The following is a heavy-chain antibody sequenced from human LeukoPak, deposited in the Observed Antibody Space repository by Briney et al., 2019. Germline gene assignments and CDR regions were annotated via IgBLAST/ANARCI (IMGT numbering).Heavy chain of an antibody. J-gene: IGHJ3*02. CDR3: ARVRNSGSYFGAVGI. V-gene: IGHV3-64*01. CDR1: GFTFSTHA. Sequence: PGGSLRLSCAASGFTFSTHAMHWVRQAPGKGLEYVSAISSNGGSTYYANSVKGRFTISRDNSKNTLYLQMGSLRAEDMAVYYCARVRNSGSYFGAVGIWGQGKMFTVSS. CDR2: ISSNGGST. D-gene: IGHD1-26*01.